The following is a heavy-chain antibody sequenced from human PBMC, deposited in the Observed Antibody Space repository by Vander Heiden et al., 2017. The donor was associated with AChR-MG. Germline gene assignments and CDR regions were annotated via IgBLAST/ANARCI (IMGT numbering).Heavy chain of an antibody. J-gene: IGHJ4*02. Sequence: EVQLVESGGGLVQPGRSLRLSCAASGFTFVAYAMHWVRQAPGEGLEWVSGISWNSGSIGYADSVKGRFTISRDNAKNSLYLQMNSLRAEDTALYYCAKGIRYYDFWSGLDYWGQGTLVTVSS. V-gene: IGHV3-9*01. CDR3: AKGIRYYDFWSGLDY. D-gene: IGHD3-3*01. CDR2: ISWNSGSI. CDR1: GFTFVAYA.